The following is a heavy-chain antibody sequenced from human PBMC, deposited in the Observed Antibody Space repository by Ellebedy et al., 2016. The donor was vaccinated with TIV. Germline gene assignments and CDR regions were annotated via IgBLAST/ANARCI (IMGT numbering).Heavy chain of an antibody. CDR3: ARHGLSGIPAVDY. V-gene: IGHV4-4*02. CDR1: GGSISSSNW. D-gene: IGHD3-10*01. CDR2: IYHSGST. Sequence: MPSETLSLTCAVSGGSISSSNWWSWVRQPPGKGLEWIGEIYHSGSTNYNPSLKSRVTISVDKSKNQFSLKLSSVTAADTAVYYCARHGLSGIPAVDYWGQGTLVTVSS. J-gene: IGHJ4*02.